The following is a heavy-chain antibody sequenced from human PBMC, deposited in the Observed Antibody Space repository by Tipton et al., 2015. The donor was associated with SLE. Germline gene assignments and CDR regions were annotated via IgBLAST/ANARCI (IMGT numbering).Heavy chain of an antibody. Sequence: TLSLTCTVSGGSISSYYWSRIRQPAGKGLEWIGRIYTSGSTNYNPSLKSRVTMSVDTSKNQFSLKLSSVTAADTAVYYCTRLDTLGGGNYHYWGQGTLVTVSS. CDR3: TRLDTLGGGNYHY. CDR2: IYTSGST. J-gene: IGHJ4*02. CDR1: GGSISSYY. D-gene: IGHD4-23*01. V-gene: IGHV4-4*07.